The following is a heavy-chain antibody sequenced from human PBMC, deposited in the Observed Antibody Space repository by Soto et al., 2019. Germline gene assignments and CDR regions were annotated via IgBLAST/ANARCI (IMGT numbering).Heavy chain of an antibody. Sequence: GESLKISCNGSGHSFTSNWIGWVRQMPGKGLGWMGIIYPGDSDTRYSPSFQGQVTISADKSISTAYLQWSSLKASDTAMYYCARMVVNTALGYFDCWGQGTLVTVSS. D-gene: IGHD5-18*01. J-gene: IGHJ4*02. CDR3: ARMVVNTALGYFDC. CDR2: IYPGDSDT. CDR1: GHSFTSNW. V-gene: IGHV5-51*01.